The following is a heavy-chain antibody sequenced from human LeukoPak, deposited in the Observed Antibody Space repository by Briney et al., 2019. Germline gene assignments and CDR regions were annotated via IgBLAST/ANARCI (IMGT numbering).Heavy chain of an antibody. Sequence: SETLSLTCTVSGGSISSYYWSWIRQPPGKGLEWIGYIYYSGSTNYNPSLKSRVTISVDTSKNQFSLKLSSVTAADTAVYYCARTYGSSGLGYFDLWGRGTLVTVSS. D-gene: IGHD6-13*01. CDR3: ARTYGSSGLGYFDL. CDR1: GGSISSYY. V-gene: IGHV4-59*01. CDR2: IYYSGST. J-gene: IGHJ2*01.